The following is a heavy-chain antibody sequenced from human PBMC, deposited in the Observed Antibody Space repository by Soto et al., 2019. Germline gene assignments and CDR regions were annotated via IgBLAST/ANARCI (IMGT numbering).Heavy chain of an antibody. Sequence: SETLSLTCAVYGGSFSGYYWSWIRQPPGKGLEWIGEINHSGSTNYNPSLKSRVTISVDTSKNQFSLKLSSVTAADTAVYYCARGGKRYYYGSGSRYPDYWGQGTLVTVSS. D-gene: IGHD3-10*01. CDR2: INHSGST. CDR1: GGSFSGYY. V-gene: IGHV4-34*01. CDR3: ARGGKRYYYGSGSRYPDY. J-gene: IGHJ4*02.